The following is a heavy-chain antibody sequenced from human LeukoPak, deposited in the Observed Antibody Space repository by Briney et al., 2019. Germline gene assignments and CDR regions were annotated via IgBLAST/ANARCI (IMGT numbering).Heavy chain of an antibody. CDR3: ARDPSLIAVAAYFDY. CDR1: GFTFSSYA. Sequence: GRSLRLSCAASGFTFSSYAMHWVRQAPGKGLEWVAVISYDGSNKYYADSVKGRFTISRDNSKNTLYLQMNSLRAEDTAVYYCARDPSLIAVAAYFDYWGQGTLVTVSS. CDR2: ISYDGSNK. D-gene: IGHD6-19*01. J-gene: IGHJ4*02. V-gene: IGHV3-30-3*01.